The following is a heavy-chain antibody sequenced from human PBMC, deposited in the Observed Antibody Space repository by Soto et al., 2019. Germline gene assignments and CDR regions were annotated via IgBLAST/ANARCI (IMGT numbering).Heavy chain of an antibody. CDR3: SSADVLGDGGRCYGVPLDV. Sequence: EVHLVESGGGLVQPGGSLRLSCAASGFTVSSKYMSWVRQAPGKGLEWVSLIQSGGPTYYAASATGRCTISRDTSENKLHLQMDRMRHEDTDGYYYSSADVLGDGGRCYGVPLDVWGQGTTVTVSS. V-gene: IGHV3-66*01. D-gene: IGHD2-15*01. J-gene: IGHJ6*02. CDR1: GFTVSSKY. CDR2: IQSGGPT.